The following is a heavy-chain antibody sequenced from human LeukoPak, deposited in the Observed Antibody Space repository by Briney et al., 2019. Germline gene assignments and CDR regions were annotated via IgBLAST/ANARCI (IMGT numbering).Heavy chain of an antibody. D-gene: IGHD2-15*01. V-gene: IGHV3-20*04. CDR3: AREYIVAVVNGGVNSFYYYMDV. J-gene: IGHJ6*03. CDR2: INWNGDSA. Sequence: GGSLRLSCGASGFFFDDFGMTWVRHVPGKGLEWVSGINWNGDSAGYADSVTGRFTISRDNAKNYVYLQMNSLRAEDTALYYCAREYIVAVVNGGVNSFYYYMDVWGKGTTVTVS. CDR1: GFFFDDFG.